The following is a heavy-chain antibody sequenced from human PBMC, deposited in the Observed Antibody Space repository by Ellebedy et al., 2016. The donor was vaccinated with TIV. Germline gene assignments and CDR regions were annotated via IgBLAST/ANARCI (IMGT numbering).Heavy chain of an antibody. D-gene: IGHD6-19*01. Sequence: GESLKISXAASGFTFSSYSMNWVRQAPGKGLEWVSSISSSSSYIYYADSVKGRFTISRDNAKNSLYLQMNSLRAEDTAVYYCAREVMAGTHDVWGQGTTVTVSS. CDR3: AREVMAGTHDV. V-gene: IGHV3-21*01. CDR2: ISSSSSYI. J-gene: IGHJ6*02. CDR1: GFTFSSYS.